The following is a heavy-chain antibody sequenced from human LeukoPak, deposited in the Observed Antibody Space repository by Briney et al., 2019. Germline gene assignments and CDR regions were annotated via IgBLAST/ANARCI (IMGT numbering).Heavy chain of an antibody. CDR2: IYYSGST. V-gene: IGHV4-30-4*01. CDR1: GGSISSGDYY. J-gene: IGHJ4*02. D-gene: IGHD3-3*01. CDR3: QSRFLEWLLDY. Sequence: SETLSLTCTVSGGSISSGDYYWSWIRQPPGKGLEWIGYIYYSGSTYYNPSLKSRVTISVDTSKNQFSLKLNSVTAADTAMYYCQSRFLEWLLDYWGQGTLVTVSS.